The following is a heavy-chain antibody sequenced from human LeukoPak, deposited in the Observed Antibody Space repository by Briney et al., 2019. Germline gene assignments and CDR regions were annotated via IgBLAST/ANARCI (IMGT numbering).Heavy chain of an antibody. CDR3: AKDFLRQWLVEGVYFDY. J-gene: IGHJ4*02. CDR1: GFTFSKFA. Sequence: PGGSLRLSCVASGFTFSKFAVSWVRQAPGEGLEWVSSISASGGKTYDADSVKGRFTISRDNSKNTFYLDMNSLRADDTAEYYCAKDFLRQWLVEGVYFDYWGQGTLVTVSS. D-gene: IGHD6-19*01. CDR2: ISASGGKT. V-gene: IGHV3-23*01.